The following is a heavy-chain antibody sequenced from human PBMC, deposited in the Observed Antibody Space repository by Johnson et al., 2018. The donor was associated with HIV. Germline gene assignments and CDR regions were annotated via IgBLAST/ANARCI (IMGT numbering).Heavy chain of an antibody. CDR2: INWYGGSP. CDR1: GFTVSSNY. Sequence: VQLVESGGGLVQPGGSLRLACAASGFTVSSNYMSWVRQARGKGLDWFSGINWYGGSPGYADSVRGRFTVARDNTKNSLYLQMKSLRAEDTAAYYCARPYSESIYAAFSLWGQGTMVTVSS. V-gene: IGHV3-20*04. J-gene: IGHJ3*01. D-gene: IGHD2/OR15-2a*01. CDR3: ARPYSESIYAAFSL.